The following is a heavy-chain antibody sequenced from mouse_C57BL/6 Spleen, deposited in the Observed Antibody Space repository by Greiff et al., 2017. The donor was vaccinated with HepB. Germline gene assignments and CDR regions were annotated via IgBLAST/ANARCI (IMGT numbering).Heavy chain of an antibody. Sequence: VKLMESGPELVKPGASVKISCKASGYAFSSSWMNWVKQRPGKGLEWIGRIYPGDGDTNYNGKFKGKATLTADKSSSTAYMQLSSLTSEDSAVYFCARLNYGSPYWGQGTTLTVSS. CDR3: ARLNYGSPY. CDR2: IYPGDGDT. D-gene: IGHD1-1*01. V-gene: IGHV1-82*01. J-gene: IGHJ2*01. CDR1: GYAFSSSW.